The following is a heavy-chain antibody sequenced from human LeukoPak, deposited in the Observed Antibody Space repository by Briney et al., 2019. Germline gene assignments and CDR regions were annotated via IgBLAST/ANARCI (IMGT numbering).Heavy chain of an antibody. CDR3: ARVIAAAGTGWFDP. V-gene: IGHV1-18*01. D-gene: IGHD6-13*01. CDR2: ISTYDGNT. CDR1: GYTFTNYG. J-gene: IGHJ5*02. Sequence: ASVKVSCKTSGYTFTNYGISWVRQAPGQGLEWMGWISTYDGNTDYLQKFQGRVIMTKDTTTNTSYMELTSLRSDDTAVYYCARVIAAAGTGWFDPWGQGTLVTVSS.